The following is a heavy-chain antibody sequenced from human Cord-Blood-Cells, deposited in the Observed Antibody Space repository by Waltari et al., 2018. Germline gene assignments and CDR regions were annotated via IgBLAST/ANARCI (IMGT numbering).Heavy chain of an antibody. CDR1: GGSISSSNW. D-gene: IGHD4-17*01. V-gene: IGHV4-4*02. CDR3: AIIPNFGPDYGDYAGTDY. CDR2: IYHSGST. J-gene: IGHJ4*02. Sequence: QVQLQESGPGLVKPSGTLSLTCAVSGGSISSSNWWSWVRQPPGKGLEWIGEIYHSGSTNYNPSLKSRVTISVDKSKNQFSLKLSSVTAADTAVYYCAIIPNFGPDYGDYAGTDYWGQGTLVTVSS.